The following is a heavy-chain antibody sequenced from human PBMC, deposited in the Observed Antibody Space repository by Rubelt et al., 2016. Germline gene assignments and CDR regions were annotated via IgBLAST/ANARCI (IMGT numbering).Heavy chain of an antibody. CDR2: VYYIGTT. CDR1: GGSINNYF. V-gene: IGHV4-59*08. J-gene: IGHJ4*02. D-gene: IGHD3-16*02. CDR3: ARQGGYHSPFRY. Sequence: SLTCAVSGGSINNYFWNWIRQPPGKGLEWIGYVYYIGTTMYNPSLKSRVTISVDTSKNQFSLKLNSVTAADTAVYYCARQGGYHSPFRYWGQGTLVTVSS.